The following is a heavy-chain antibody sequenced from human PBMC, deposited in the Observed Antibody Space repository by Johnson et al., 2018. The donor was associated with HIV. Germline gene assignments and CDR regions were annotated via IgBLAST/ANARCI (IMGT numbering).Heavy chain of an antibody. J-gene: IGHJ3*02. CDR1: GFTFSNYP. D-gene: IGHD1-26*01. CDR3: ARDFGLEWELDGAFDI. CDR2: ISFDGSNK. Sequence: QVQLVESGGGVVRPGRSLRLSCAASGFTFSNYPMHWVRQAPGKGLEWVAVISFDGSNKYYADSVKGRFTISRDNAKNSLYLQMNSLRAEDTALYYCARDFGLEWELDGAFDIWGQGTMVTVSS. V-gene: IGHV3-30*04.